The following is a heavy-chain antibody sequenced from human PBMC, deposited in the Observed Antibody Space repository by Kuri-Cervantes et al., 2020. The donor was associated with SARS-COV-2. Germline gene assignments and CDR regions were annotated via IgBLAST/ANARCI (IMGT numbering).Heavy chain of an antibody. V-gene: IGHV4-39*07. CDR1: GGSISSSSYY. D-gene: IGHD3-10*01. CDR3: ASVPGIGYYFDY. CDR2: INHSGST. Sequence: GSLRLSCTVSGGSISSSSYYWGWIRQPPGKGLEWIGEINHSGSTNYNPPLKSRVTISVDTSKNQFSLKLSSVTAADTAVYYCASVPGIGYYFDYWGQGTLVTVSS. J-gene: IGHJ4*02.